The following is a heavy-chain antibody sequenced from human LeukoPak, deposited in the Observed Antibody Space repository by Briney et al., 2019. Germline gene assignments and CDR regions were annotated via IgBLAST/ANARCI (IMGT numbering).Heavy chain of an antibody. CDR2: ISSSSSYI. Sequence: GGSLRLSCAASGFTFSSYSMNWVRQAPGKGLEWVSSISSSSSYIYYADSVKGRFTISRDNAKNSLYLQMNSLRAEDTAVYYCARGATMVSYYYYYMDVWGKGTTVTVSS. J-gene: IGHJ6*03. D-gene: IGHD3-10*01. V-gene: IGHV3-21*01. CDR3: ARGATMVSYYYYYMDV. CDR1: GFTFSSYS.